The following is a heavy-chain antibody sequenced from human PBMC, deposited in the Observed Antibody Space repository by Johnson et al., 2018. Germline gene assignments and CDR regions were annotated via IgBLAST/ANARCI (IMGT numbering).Heavy chain of an antibody. V-gene: IGHV3-9*01. CDR3: AKGTGSWDPYNVPGAPSALNGFHI. J-gene: IGHJ3*02. Sequence: VQLVESGGDLEQPGRSLRLSCVASGFMFDDYAMHWVRQVPGKGMVWVSGIRGHSGTIGYGDSVEGRVSISRDNAKNSLYLEMNSLRAEDTAIYVCAKGTGSWDPYNVPGAPSALNGFHIWGQGTMVTVSS. CDR2: IRGHSGTI. D-gene: IGHD3-10*02. CDR1: GFMFDDYA.